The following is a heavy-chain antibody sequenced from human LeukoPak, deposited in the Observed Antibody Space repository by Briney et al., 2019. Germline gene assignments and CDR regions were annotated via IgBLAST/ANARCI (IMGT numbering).Heavy chain of an antibody. V-gene: IGHV3-48*01. J-gene: IGHJ4*02. D-gene: IGHD5-18*01. CDR1: GFSFSNYV. CDR3: ARDWDVDTAMVTVDY. Sequence: GGSLRLSCVGSGFSFSNYVMRWVRHAPGKGLEWVSYISGSGKTVYYADSVKGRFTISRDNTKNSLYLQTNSLGAEDTAVYYCARDWDVDTAMVTVDYWGQGTLVTVSS. CDR2: ISGSGKTV.